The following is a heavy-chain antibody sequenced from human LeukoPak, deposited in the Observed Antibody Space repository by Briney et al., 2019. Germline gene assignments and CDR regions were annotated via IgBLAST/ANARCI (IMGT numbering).Heavy chain of an antibody. J-gene: IGHJ5*02. D-gene: IGHD2-15*01. CDR1: GFTVSNYG. CDR3: AKTQGYYDA. CDR2: TWGTDDKT. Sequence: GGSLRLSCVASGFTVSNYGMSWVRQAPGKGMELVSGTWGTDDKTVYGDAVKGRFTISRDNSKNTLYLQMNSLRTDDTAVYYCAKTQGYYDAWGQGALVTVSS. V-gene: IGHV3-23*01.